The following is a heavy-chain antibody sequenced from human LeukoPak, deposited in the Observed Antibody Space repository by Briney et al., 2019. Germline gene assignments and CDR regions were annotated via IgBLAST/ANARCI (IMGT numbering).Heavy chain of an antibody. V-gene: IGHV3-21*01. Sequence: PGGSLRLSCTASGFTFSSYSMNWVRQAPGKGLEWVSSISTSSSYIYYADSVKGRFTVSRDNARNSLYLQMNTLRAEDTAVYSCARGADGVSSNSRGWFDPWGQGTLVTVSS. CDR3: ARGADGVSSNSRGWFDP. J-gene: IGHJ5*02. CDR2: ISTSSSYI. D-gene: IGHD2-15*01. CDR1: GFTFSSYS.